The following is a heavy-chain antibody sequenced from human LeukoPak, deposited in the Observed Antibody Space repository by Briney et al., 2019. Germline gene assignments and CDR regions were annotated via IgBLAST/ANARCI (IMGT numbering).Heavy chain of an antibody. J-gene: IGHJ4*02. Sequence: ASVKVSCKASGYSFARYFIHWVRQAPGQGLEWMGIIIPSDGSTSYAQKFQGRVTMTRDTSASTVYMELSSLRSEDTAVYYCARGKVVTMVRGVIITYFDYWGQGTLVTVSS. CDR2: IIPSDGST. V-gene: IGHV1-46*01. CDR3: ARGKVVTMVRGVIITYFDY. D-gene: IGHD3-10*01. CDR1: GYSFARYF.